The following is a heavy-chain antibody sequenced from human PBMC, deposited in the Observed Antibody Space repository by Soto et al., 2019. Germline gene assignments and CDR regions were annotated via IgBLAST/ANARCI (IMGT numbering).Heavy chain of an antibody. CDR1: GGSINRGDFF. V-gene: IGHV4-31*11. J-gene: IGHJ5*02. CDR3: ATSPKGYFGPTAFDP. CDR2: IYNRGGT. D-gene: IGHD1-26*01. Sequence: SETLSLTCVVSGGSINRGDFFWNWIRQHPERGLEWIGYIYNRGGTFYNPSLENRLTISMDNSKNLCSLQLTSMTAADTAVYYCATSPKGYFGPTAFDPWGQGVLVTVSS.